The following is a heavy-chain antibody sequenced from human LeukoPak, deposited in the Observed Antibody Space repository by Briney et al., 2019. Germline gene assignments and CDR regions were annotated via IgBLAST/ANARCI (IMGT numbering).Heavy chain of an antibody. CDR3: AKDDYDFWSGPEYYFDY. V-gene: IGHV3-23*01. Sequence: PGGTLRLSCAASGFTFSSSGMSWVRQAPGKGLEWLSAIRGSGDSTYYADSVKGRFTISRDNSKNTLFLQMNSLRAEDTAVYYCAKDDYDFWSGPEYYFDYWGQGTLVTVSS. J-gene: IGHJ4*02. D-gene: IGHD3-3*01. CDR1: GFTFSSSG. CDR2: IRGSGDST.